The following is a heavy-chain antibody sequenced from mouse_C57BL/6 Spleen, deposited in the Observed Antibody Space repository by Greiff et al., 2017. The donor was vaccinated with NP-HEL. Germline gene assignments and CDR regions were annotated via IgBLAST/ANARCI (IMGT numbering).Heavy chain of an antibody. Sequence: EVKLLESGPGLVKPSQSLSLTCSVTGYSITSGYYWNWIRQFPGNKLEWMGYISYDGSNNYNPSLKNRISITRDTSKNQFFLKLNSVTTEDTATYYCARGDWAYWGQGTLVTVSA. D-gene: IGHD4-1*01. J-gene: IGHJ3*01. CDR3: ARGDWAY. CDR1: GYSITSGYY. CDR2: ISYDGSN. V-gene: IGHV3-6*01.